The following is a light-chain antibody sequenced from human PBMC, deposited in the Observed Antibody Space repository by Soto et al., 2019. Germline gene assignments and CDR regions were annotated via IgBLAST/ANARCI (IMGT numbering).Light chain of an antibody. J-gene: IGKJ1*01. V-gene: IGKV1-5*03. Sequence: DIQMTQSPSTLPASVGDRVTITCRASQSISTWLAGHQQKPGKAPNLLIYKASSLASGVPSRFSRGGSGTEFTLTISSLQHDDFATYYCQRYSSYWTFGQGTKVEI. CDR1: QSISTW. CDR3: QRYSSYWT. CDR2: KAS.